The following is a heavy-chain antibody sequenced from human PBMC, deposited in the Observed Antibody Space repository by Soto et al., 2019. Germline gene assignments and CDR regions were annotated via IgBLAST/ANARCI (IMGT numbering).Heavy chain of an antibody. V-gene: IGHV3-7*01. D-gene: IGHD6-19*01. CDR2: IKQDGSEK. CDR3: AKISSGWNRPVDY. Sequence: GGSLRLSCAASGFTFSSYWMSWVRQAPGKGLEWVANIKQDGSEKYYVDSVKGRFTISRDNAKNSLYLQMNSLRAEDTAVYYCAKISSGWNRPVDYWGRGTLVTVSS. CDR1: GFTFSSYW. J-gene: IGHJ4*02.